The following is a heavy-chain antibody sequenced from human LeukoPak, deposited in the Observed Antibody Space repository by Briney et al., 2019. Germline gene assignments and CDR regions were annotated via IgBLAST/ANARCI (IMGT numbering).Heavy chain of an antibody. CDR3: AKCVAVAGIYYYYMDV. CDR2: ISGSGGST. V-gene: IGHV3-23*01. J-gene: IGHJ6*03. D-gene: IGHD6-19*01. CDR1: GFTFSSYA. Sequence: GGSLRLSCAASGFTFSSYAMSWVRQAPGKGLEWVSAISGSGGSTYYADSVKGRFTISRDNSKNTLYLQMNSLRAEDTAVYYCAKCVAVAGIYYYYMDVWGKGTMVTVSS.